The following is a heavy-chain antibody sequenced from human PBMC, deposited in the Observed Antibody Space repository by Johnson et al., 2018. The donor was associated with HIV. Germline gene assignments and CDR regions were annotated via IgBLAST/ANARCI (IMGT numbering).Heavy chain of an antibody. V-gene: IGHV3-33*06. Sequence: QLVESGGGVVQPGRSLRLSCAASGFTFSSYGMHWVRQAPGKGLEWVAVIWYDGSNKYYADSVKGRFTISRDNSKNTLYLQINSLKAEDTAVYYCAKDTAMVQGGPHDAFDIWGQVTMVTVSS. J-gene: IGHJ3*02. D-gene: IGHD3-10*01. CDR1: GFTFSSYG. CDR2: IWYDGSNK. CDR3: AKDTAMVQGGPHDAFDI.